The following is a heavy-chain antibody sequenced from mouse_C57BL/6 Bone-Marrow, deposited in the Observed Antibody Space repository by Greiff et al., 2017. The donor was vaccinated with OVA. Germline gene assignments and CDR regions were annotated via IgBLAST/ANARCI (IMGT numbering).Heavy chain of an antibody. J-gene: IGHJ2*01. D-gene: IGHD1-1*01. Sequence: QVQLQQPGAELVRPGASVKLSCKASGYTFTSYGISWVKQRTGQGLEWIGEIYPRSGNTYYNEKFKGKATLTADKSSSTAYMELRSLTSEDSAVYFCARSPLDYGSSHWFDYWGQGTTLTVSS. CDR2: IYPRSGNT. V-gene: IGHV1-81*01. CDR1: GYTFTSYG. CDR3: ARSPLDYGSSHWFDY.